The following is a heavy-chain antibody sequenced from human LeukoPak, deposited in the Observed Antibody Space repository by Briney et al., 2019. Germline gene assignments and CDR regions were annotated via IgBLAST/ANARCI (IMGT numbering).Heavy chain of an antibody. CDR3: ARRSEGSSSWYRYNWFDP. Sequence: GESLKISCKGSGDSFTSYWIGWVRQMPGEGLEWMGIIYPGDSDTRYSPSFQGQVTISADKSISTAYLQWSSLKASDTAMYYCARRSEGSSSWYRYNWFDPWGQGTLVTVSS. CDR1: GDSFTSYW. CDR2: IYPGDSDT. J-gene: IGHJ5*02. V-gene: IGHV5-51*01. D-gene: IGHD6-13*01.